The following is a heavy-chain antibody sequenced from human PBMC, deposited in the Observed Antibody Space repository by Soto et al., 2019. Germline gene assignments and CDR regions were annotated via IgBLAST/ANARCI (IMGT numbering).Heavy chain of an antibody. Sequence: QVQLVQSGAEMKKPGSSVKVSCQSSGGTFNTYAMNWVRQAPGQGPEWMGDISPMFGAANYAPKFQGRVTITADESTGTSYMQLSSLTSEDTALYFCAREVQVHTPAFVYWGNGTLVTVSS. CDR3: AREVQVHTPAFVY. CDR2: ISPMFGAA. J-gene: IGHJ4*01. CDR1: GGTFNTYA. V-gene: IGHV1-69*19. D-gene: IGHD3-10*01.